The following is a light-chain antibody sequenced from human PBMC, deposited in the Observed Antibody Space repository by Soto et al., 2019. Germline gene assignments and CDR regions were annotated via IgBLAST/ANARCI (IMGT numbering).Light chain of an antibody. CDR2: EGS. J-gene: IGLJ2*01. Sequence: QSALTQPASVSGSPGQSITISCTGTSSDVGTYNLVSWYQQHPGKAPKLMIYEGSKRPSGVSNRFSGSKSGNTASLTISGLQAEDEADYYCCSYADGSTHVVFGGGTQLTVL. CDR1: SSDVGTYNL. V-gene: IGLV2-23*01. CDR3: CSYADGSTHVV.